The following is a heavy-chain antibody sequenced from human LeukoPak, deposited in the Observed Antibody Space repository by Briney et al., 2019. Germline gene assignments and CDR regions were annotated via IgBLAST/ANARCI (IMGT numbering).Heavy chain of an antibody. Sequence: GGSLRLSCAASGFTFSSYSMNWVRQAPGKGLEWVSSISSSSSYIYYADSVKGRFTISRDNTKNSLYLQMNSLRAEDTAVYYCARDLARSAVVGGTNYWGQGTLVTVSS. CDR1: GFTFSSYS. CDR3: ARDLARSAVVGGTNY. J-gene: IGHJ4*02. D-gene: IGHD6-19*01. V-gene: IGHV3-21*01. CDR2: ISSSSSYI.